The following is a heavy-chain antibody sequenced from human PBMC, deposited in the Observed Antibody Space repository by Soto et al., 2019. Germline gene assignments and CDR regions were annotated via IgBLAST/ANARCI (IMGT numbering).Heavy chain of an antibody. Sequence: EVQLVESGGGLVKPGGSLRLSCAASGFTFSNAWMNWVRQAPGKGLEWVGRIKSKTDGGTTDYAAPVKGRFTISRDDSKNTLYLQMNSLNTEDTAVYYCTTRAVVVAAMSCENCDYWGQGTLVTVSS. CDR3: TTRAVVVAAMSCENCDY. CDR2: IKSKTDGGTT. D-gene: IGHD2-15*01. CDR1: GFTFSNAW. J-gene: IGHJ4*02. V-gene: IGHV3-15*07.